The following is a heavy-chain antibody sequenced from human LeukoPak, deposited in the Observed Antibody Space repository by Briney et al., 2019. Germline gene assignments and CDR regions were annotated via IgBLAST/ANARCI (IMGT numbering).Heavy chain of an antibody. J-gene: IGHJ4*02. CDR2: IYHSGST. CDR1: GGSISSGGYS. CDR3: ARVYYYDSSGYWVYYFDY. D-gene: IGHD3-22*01. Sequence: SQTLSLTCAVSGGSISSGGYSWSWIRQPPGKGLEWIGYIYHSGSTYYNPSLKSRVTISVDRSKNQFSLKLSSVTAADTAVYYCARVYYYDSSGYWVYYFDYWGQGTLVTVSS. V-gene: IGHV4-30-2*01.